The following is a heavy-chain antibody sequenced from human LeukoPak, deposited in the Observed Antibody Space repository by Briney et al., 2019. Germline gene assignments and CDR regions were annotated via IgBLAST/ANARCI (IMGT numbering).Heavy chain of an antibody. CDR3: ASRAGSGYYDS. CDR2: ISNSGGSA. D-gene: IGHD3-3*01. CDR1: GFTFSSYV. J-gene: IGHJ4*02. Sequence: PGGSLRLSCAASGFTFSSYVMSWVRQAPGKGLEWVSIISNSGGSAYYADSVKGRFTISRDNSKNTLYLQMNSLRAEDTAVYYCASRAGSGYYDSWGQGTLVTVSS. V-gene: IGHV3-23*01.